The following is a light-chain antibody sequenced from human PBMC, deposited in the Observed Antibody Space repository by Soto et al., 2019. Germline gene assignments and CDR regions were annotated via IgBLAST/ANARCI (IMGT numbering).Light chain of an antibody. CDR2: EAS. V-gene: IGKV1-5*03. CDR1: QSISTW. J-gene: IGKJ3*01. CDR3: QQYDALPFT. Sequence: DIQMTQSPSTLSASVGDRVTITCRASQSISTWLAWYQHKPGKAPKLLIYEASSLEGGVPSRFGGSGSGTEFTLTISSLQPDDFATYYCQQYDALPFTFGPGTKVNIK.